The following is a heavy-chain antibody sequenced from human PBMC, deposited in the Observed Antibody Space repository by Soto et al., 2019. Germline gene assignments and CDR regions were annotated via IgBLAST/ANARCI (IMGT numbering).Heavy chain of an antibody. CDR2: IYYSGST. CDR3: ARDPSYSGYVGLDGGFDI. J-gene: IGHJ3*02. V-gene: IGHV4-59*01. Sequence: QVQLQESGPGLVKPSETLSLTCTVSGGSISSYYWSWIRQPPGKGLEWIGYIYYSGSTNYNPSLKSRVTISVDTSKNQFSLKLSSVTAADTAVYYCARDPSYSGYVGLDGGFDIWGQGTMVTVSS. D-gene: IGHD5-12*01. CDR1: GGSISSYY.